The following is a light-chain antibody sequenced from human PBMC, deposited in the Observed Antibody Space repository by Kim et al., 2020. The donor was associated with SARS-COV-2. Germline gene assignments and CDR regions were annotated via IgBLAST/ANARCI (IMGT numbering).Light chain of an antibody. CDR3: QQLNSYPIT. CDR1: QGISTS. V-gene: IGKV1-9*01. Sequence: ASVGDRVTITGRASQGISTSLAWYQQKPGKAPKLLIYAASTLQSGVPSRFSGTGSGTEFTLTITTLQPEDFATYYCQQLNSYPITFGQGTRLEIK. CDR2: AAS. J-gene: IGKJ5*01.